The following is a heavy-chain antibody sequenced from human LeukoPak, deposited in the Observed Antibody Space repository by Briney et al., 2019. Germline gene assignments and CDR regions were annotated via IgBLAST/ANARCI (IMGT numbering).Heavy chain of an antibody. J-gene: IGHJ4*02. V-gene: IGHV3-21*01. D-gene: IGHD1-1*01. CDR3: ARDYTGTLDY. CDR2: FTSSSNYI. Sequence: PGGSLRLSCAASGFTFSDYSMIWVRQAPGKGLEWVSSFTSSSNYIYYAEPVKGRFAISRDNAENSLYLQMNSLRAEDTAVYYCARDYTGTLDYWGQGTLVTVSS. CDR1: GFTFSDYS.